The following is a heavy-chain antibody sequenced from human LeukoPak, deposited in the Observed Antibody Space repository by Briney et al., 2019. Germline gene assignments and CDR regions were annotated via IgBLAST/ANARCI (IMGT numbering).Heavy chain of an antibody. V-gene: IGHV3-30*18. CDR1: GFTFSSYG. Sequence: GGSLRLSCAASGFTFSSYGMHWVRQAPSKGLEWVAVISYDGSNKYYADSVKGRFTISRDNSKNTLYLQMNSLRAEDTAVYYCAKDLSEWLSYYGMDVWGQGTTVTVSS. D-gene: IGHD3-3*01. J-gene: IGHJ6*02. CDR2: ISYDGSNK. CDR3: AKDLSEWLSYYGMDV.